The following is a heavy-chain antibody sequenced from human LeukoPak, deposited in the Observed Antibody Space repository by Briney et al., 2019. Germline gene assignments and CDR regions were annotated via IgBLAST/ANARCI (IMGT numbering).Heavy chain of an antibody. CDR2: IYNTGST. CDR3: ARQGDSCGYWFDP. J-gene: IGHJ5*02. CDR1: GGSISNYY. Sequence: SETLSLTCTVSGGSISNYYWSWIRQSPGKGLEWIGYIYNTGSTSYNPSLKSRVTISVDTSKNRFSLKLSSVTAADTAVYYCARQGDSCGYWFDPWGQGTLVIVSS. V-gene: IGHV4-59*08. D-gene: IGHD6-25*01.